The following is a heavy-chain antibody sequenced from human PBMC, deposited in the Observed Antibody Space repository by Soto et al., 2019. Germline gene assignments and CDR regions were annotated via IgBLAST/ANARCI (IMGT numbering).Heavy chain of an antibody. Sequence: EVQLVESGGGLVQPGGSLKLSCAASGFTVSGSDMHWVRQASGKGLEWVGRIRSKANSYATAYAASVKGRFTISRDDSKNTAYLQMNSLKTEDTAVYYCTRLGGGWGDYWGQGTLVTVSS. V-gene: IGHV3-73*02. CDR2: IRSKANSYAT. J-gene: IGHJ4*02. CDR3: TRLGGGWGDY. D-gene: IGHD2-21*01. CDR1: GFTVSGSD.